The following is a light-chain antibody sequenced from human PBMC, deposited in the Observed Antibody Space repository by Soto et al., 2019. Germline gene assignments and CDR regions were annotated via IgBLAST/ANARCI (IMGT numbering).Light chain of an antibody. CDR2: KAS. V-gene: IGKV1-5*03. Sequence: DIQMTQSPSTLSASVGDRVTITCRASQTISSWLAWYQQKPGKAPKLLIYKASTLESGVPSRFSGGESGTAFTLTISSLQPDDFATYYCQQYNSYSPYTFGQGTKLEIK. CDR3: QQYNSYSPYT. J-gene: IGKJ2*01. CDR1: QTISSW.